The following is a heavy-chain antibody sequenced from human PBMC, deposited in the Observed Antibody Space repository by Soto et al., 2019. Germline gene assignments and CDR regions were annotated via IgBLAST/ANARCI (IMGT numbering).Heavy chain of an antibody. CDR3: ARGWGRIFDY. V-gene: IGHV4-34*01. D-gene: IGHD7-27*01. CDR2: INHSGST. J-gene: IGHJ4*02. CDR1: GGSFSGYY. Sequence: QVQLQQWGAGLLKPSETLSLTCAVYGGSFSGYYWHWIRQPPGKGLEWMGEINHSGSTNYNPPLNXRVTLSVDTSKNQFSLKLSSVTAADTAVYYCARGWGRIFDYWGQGTLVTVSS.